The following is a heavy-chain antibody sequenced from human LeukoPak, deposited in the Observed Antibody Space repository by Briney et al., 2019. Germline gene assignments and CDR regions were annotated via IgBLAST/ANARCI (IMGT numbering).Heavy chain of an antibody. CDR1: GGTFSSYA. V-gene: IGHV1-69*05. CDR2: IIPIFGTA. CDR3: ARDFDCSGGSCHYYFDY. Sequence: SVKVSCKASGGTFSSYAISWVRQATGQGLEWMGRIIPIFGTANYAQKFQGRVTITTDESTSTAYMELSSLRSEDTAVYYCARDFDCSGGSCHYYFDYWGQGTLVTVSS. J-gene: IGHJ4*02. D-gene: IGHD2-15*01.